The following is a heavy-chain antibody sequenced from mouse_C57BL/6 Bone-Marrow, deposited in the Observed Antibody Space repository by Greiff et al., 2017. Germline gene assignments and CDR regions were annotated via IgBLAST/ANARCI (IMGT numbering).Heavy chain of an antibody. CDR3: ARHGELGRFDY. Sequence: EVHLVESGGDLVKPGGSLKLSCAASGFTFSSYGMSWVRQTPDKRLEWVATISSGGSYTYYPDSVKGRFTISRDNAKNTLYLQMSSLKSEDTAMYYCARHGELGRFDYWGQGTTLTVSA. CDR2: ISSGGSYT. D-gene: IGHD4-1*01. CDR1: GFTFSSYG. J-gene: IGHJ2*01. V-gene: IGHV5-6*01.